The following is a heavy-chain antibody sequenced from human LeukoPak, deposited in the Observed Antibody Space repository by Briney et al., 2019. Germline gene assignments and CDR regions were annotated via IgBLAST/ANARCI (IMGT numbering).Heavy chain of an antibody. J-gene: IGHJ6*03. CDR2: INSDGSST. V-gene: IGHV3-74*01. D-gene: IGHD6-13*01. CDR3: ARGGREAAAGTTTNYYYYYYMDV. Sequence: GGSLRLSCAASGFTFSSYTLNWVRQAPGKGLVWVSRINSDGSSTSYADSVKDRFTISRDNAKNTLYLQMNSLRAEDTAVYYCARGGREAAAGTTTNYYYYYYMDVWGKGTTVTISS. CDR1: GFTFSSYT.